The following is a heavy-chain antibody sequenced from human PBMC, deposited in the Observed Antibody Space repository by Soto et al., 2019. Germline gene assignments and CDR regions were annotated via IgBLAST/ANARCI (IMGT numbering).Heavy chain of an antibody. Sequence: GASVKVSCKASGYTFTGYYMHWVRQAPGQGLEWMGWINPNSGGTKYAQKFQGWVTMTRDTSISTAYMELSRLRSDDTAVYYCARAPIFDDYVWGSYRYTEGYFDYWGQGTLVTVSS. CDR1: GYTFTGYY. V-gene: IGHV1-2*04. CDR2: INPNSGGT. J-gene: IGHJ4*02. D-gene: IGHD3-16*02. CDR3: ARAPIFDDYVWGSYRYTEGYFDY.